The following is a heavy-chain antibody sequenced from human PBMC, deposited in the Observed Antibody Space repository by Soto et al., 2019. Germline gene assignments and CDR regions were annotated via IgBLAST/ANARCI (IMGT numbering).Heavy chain of an antibody. CDR2: IGSSSSAT. CDR3: AGDALLWFGGSFYYYFCYV. CDR1: GFTLSNYS. D-gene: IGHD3-10*01. J-gene: IGHJ6*03. V-gene: IGHV3-48*01. Sequence: EVQLVESGGGLVQPGGSLRVTCAASGFTLSNYSMNWVRQTPGQGLEWVVYIGSSSSATYYEDSVSARVSIYRDNAKNAVYLQMNSLRAEDTAVYYCAGDALLWFGGSFYYYFCYVWGKGSTVTVSS.